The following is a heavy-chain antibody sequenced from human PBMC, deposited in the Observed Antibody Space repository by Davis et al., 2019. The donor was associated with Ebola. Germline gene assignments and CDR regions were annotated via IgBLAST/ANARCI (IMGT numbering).Heavy chain of an antibody. Sequence: PGGSLRLSCAASGFTFSSYAMSWVRQAPGKGLEWVSAISGSGGSTYYADSVKGRFTISRDNSKNTLYLQMNSLRAEDTAVYYCAKAGYGDYYYYMDVWGKGTTVTVSS. CDR2: ISGSGGST. CDR1: GFTFSSYA. V-gene: IGHV3-23*01. CDR3: AKAGYGDYYYYMDV. J-gene: IGHJ6*03. D-gene: IGHD4-17*01.